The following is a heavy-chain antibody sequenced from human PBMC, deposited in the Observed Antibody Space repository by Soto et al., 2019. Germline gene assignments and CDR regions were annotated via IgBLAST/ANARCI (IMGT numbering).Heavy chain of an antibody. CDR2: ISASGGRP. CDR3: AKDSNKYSSSLRGRYFDY. CDR1: GFSFASYA. Sequence: PGGSLRLSCAASGFSFASYALSWVRQAPGKGLEWISGISASGGRPYYADSVKGRFTVSRDNSNNTLYLQLNRLRDEDTAVYYCAKDSNKYSSSLRGRYFDYWGQGIGVTVS. J-gene: IGHJ4*02. D-gene: IGHD4-4*01. V-gene: IGHV3-23*01.